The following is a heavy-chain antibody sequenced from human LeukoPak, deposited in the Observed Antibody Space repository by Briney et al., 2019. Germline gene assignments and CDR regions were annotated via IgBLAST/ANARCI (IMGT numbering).Heavy chain of an antibody. D-gene: IGHD6-19*01. V-gene: IGHV3-9*01. CDR3: AKDITYSSGWQFDY. Sequence: PGRSLRLSCAASGFTFDDYAMHWVRQAPGKGLEWVSGISWNSGSIGYADSVKGRFTISRDNAKNSLYLRMNSLRAEDTALYYCAKDITYSSGWQFDYWGQGTLVTVSS. CDR2: ISWNSGSI. J-gene: IGHJ4*02. CDR1: GFTFDDYA.